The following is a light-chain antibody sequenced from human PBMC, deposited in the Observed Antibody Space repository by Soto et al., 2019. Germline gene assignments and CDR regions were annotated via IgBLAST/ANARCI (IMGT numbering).Light chain of an antibody. Sequence: DLQMPQSPSSLYASVGDRVTITCRARQGISNSLAWYQQKPGTVPKLLIYAASTLQSVVPSRFSGSGSGTDFTLTISSLQPEDVATDYCQKYNSAPRTCGQGTKV. CDR3: QKYNSAPRT. CDR2: AAS. V-gene: IGKV1-27*01. J-gene: IGKJ1*01. CDR1: QGISNS.